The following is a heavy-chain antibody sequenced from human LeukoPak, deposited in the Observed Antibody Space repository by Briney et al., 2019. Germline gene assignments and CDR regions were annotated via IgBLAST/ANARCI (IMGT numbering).Heavy chain of an antibody. Sequence: ASVKVSCKASGYTFTSYGISWVRQAPGQGLEWMGWISAYNGNTNYAQKLQGRVTMTTDTSTSTAYMELRSLRSDDTAVYYCARFNDSSGYYGLAAFGYWGQGTLVTVSS. J-gene: IGHJ4*02. CDR3: ARFNDSSGYYGLAAFGY. CDR1: GYTFTSYG. D-gene: IGHD3-22*01. CDR2: ISAYNGNT. V-gene: IGHV1-18*01.